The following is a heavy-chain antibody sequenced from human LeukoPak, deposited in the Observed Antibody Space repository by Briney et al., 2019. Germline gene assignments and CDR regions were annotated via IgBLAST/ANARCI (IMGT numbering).Heavy chain of an antibody. D-gene: IGHD3-10*01. V-gene: IGHV3-23*01. Sequence: QSRGSLRLSCAASGFTVSNYAMSWVRQAPGRGLEWVSVVSGGGGSTSSADSVKGRFTISRDNSKSTLSLQMNSLRAEDTAVCYCAKANTFYFASGTYWDAWGQGSLVTVPS. J-gene: IGHJ5*02. CDR1: GFTVSNYA. CDR2: VSGGGGST. CDR3: AKANTFYFASGTYWDA.